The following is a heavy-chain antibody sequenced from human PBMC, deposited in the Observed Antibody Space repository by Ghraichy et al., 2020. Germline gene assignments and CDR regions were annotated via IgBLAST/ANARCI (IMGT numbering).Heavy chain of an antibody. CDR3: ARKDVVTLFDY. D-gene: IGHD2-15*01. J-gene: IGHJ4*02. Sequence: ASVKVSCKTSGYSFTSYGVHWVRQAPGQRLEWMGCFDPGNGDSRYSQKFQGRVTITRDTSANTAYMELSSLTSEDTAVYYCARKDVVTLFDYWGQGTLVTVSS. CDR1: GYSFTSYG. V-gene: IGHV1-3*01. CDR2: FDPGNGDS.